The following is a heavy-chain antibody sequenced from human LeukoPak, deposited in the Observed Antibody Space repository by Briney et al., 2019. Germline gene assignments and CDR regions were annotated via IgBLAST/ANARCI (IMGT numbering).Heavy chain of an antibody. CDR3: AAGAVAGTGTVIDY. Sequence: SVKVSCKASGFTFTSSAVQWVRQARGQRLEWIGWTVVGSGNTNYAQKFQERVTITRDMSTSTAYMELSSLRSEDTAVYYCAAGAVAGTGTVIDYWGQGTLVTVSS. D-gene: IGHD6-19*01. CDR1: GFTFTSSA. CDR2: TVVGSGNT. J-gene: IGHJ4*02. V-gene: IGHV1-58*01.